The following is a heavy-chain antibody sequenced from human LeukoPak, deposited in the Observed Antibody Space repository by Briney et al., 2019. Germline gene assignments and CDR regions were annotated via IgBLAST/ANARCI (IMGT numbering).Heavy chain of an antibody. Sequence: RXXRLSCTASGFTFGDYAMSWVRQAPGKGLEWVGFIRSKAYGGTTEYAASVKGRFTISRDDSKSIAYLQMNSLKTEDTAVYYCTRVVLRYFDWLYPLQYYFDYWGQGTLVTVSS. CDR1: GFTFGDYA. CDR3: TRVVLRYFDWLYPLQYYFDY. V-gene: IGHV3-49*04. CDR2: IRSKAYGGTT. D-gene: IGHD3-9*01. J-gene: IGHJ4*02.